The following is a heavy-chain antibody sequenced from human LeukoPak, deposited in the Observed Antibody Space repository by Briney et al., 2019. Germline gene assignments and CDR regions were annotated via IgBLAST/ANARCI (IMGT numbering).Heavy chain of an antibody. V-gene: IGHV4-39*01. CDR3: ARRSYGVPFDP. Sequence: SEALSLTCTVSGASINSGTYYWGWVRQPPGKGLEWIGTFSYSGNIYYNPSLKSRVTISVDMSKNQFSLELTSVTAADTAVYYCARRSYGVPFDPWGQGILVTVSS. J-gene: IGHJ5*02. CDR2: FSYSGNI. CDR1: GASINSGTYY. D-gene: IGHD3-10*01.